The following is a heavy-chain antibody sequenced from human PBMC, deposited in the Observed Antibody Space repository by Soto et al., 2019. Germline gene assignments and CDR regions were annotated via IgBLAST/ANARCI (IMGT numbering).Heavy chain of an antibody. CDR3: ARGSRITIFGVVPPGMDV. D-gene: IGHD3-3*01. J-gene: IGHJ6*02. Sequence: SETLSLTCAVYGGSFSGYYWIWIRQPPGKGLEWIGEINHSGSTNYNPSLKSRVTISVDTSKNQFSLKLSSVTAADTAVYYCARGSRITIFGVVPPGMDVWGQGTTVTVSS. V-gene: IGHV4-34*01. CDR1: GGSFSGYY. CDR2: INHSGST.